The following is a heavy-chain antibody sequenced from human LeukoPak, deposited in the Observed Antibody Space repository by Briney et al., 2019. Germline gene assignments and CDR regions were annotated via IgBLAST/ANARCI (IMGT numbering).Heavy chain of an antibody. Sequence: GGSLRLSCAASGFTFSSYGMHWVRQAPGKGLEWVAVISDDGSNKYYADSVKGRFTISRDNSKNTLYLQMNSLRAEDTPVYYCAKLPGVEGGSFDIWGQGTMLSVSS. D-gene: IGHD7-27*01. CDR2: ISDDGSNK. J-gene: IGHJ3*02. CDR1: GFTFSSYG. CDR3: AKLPGVEGGSFDI. V-gene: IGHV3-30*18.